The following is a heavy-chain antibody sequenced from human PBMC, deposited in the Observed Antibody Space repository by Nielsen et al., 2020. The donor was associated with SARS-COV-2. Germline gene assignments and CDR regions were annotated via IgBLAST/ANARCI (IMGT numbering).Heavy chain of an antibody. CDR1: GFTFSGYA. J-gene: IGHJ4*02. V-gene: IGHV3-30*04. CDR3: ARETIDHTSSFVDY. D-gene: IGHD6-6*01. CDR2: ISYDGNE. Sequence: GESLKISCAASGFTFSGYAMHWVRQAPGKGLEWMTIISYDGNEHYADSVKGRFTISRDNSKSTVFLQMNSLKLEDTAVYYCARETIDHTSSFVDYWGQGTLVTVSS.